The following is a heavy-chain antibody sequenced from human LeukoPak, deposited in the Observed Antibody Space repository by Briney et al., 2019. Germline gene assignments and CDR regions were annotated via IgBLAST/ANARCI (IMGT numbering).Heavy chain of an antibody. V-gene: IGHV3-23*01. CDR2: ISGSGGST. D-gene: IGHD2-2*02. CDR1: GFTFSSCA. Sequence: PGGSLRLSRAASGFTFSSCAMSWVRQAPGKGLEWVSAISGSGGSTHYADSVKGRFTISRDNSKNTLYLQMNSLRAEDTAVYYCAKARLDCSSTSCYTELDAFDIWGQGTMVTVSS. CDR3: AKARLDCSSTSCYTELDAFDI. J-gene: IGHJ3*02.